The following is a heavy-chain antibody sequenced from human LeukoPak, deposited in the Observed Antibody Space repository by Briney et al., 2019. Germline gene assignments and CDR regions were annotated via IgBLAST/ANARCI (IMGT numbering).Heavy chain of an antibody. CDR1: RGSISSGSYY. V-gene: IGHV4-39*01. J-gene: IGHJ4*02. D-gene: IGHD3-10*01. CDR2: IYYTGST. CDR3: ARHGHRYGYVDY. Sequence: SETLSLTCSVSRGSISSGSYYWGWIRQPPGKGLEWIASIYYTGSTYYNPSLKSRVAISEDKSKNQFSLRLSSVTAADTAVYYCARHGHRYGYVDYWGQGTLVTVSS.